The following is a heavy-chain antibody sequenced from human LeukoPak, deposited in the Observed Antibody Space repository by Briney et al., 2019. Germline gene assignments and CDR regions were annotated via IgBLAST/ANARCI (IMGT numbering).Heavy chain of an antibody. Sequence: PSETLSLTCTVSGGSIGSYYWSWIRQPPGKGLEWIGYIYYSGSTNYNPSLKSRVTISVDTSKNQFSLKLRSVTATDTAVYYCASEEGLYCTGGSCWRFDYWGQGTLVTVSS. CDR2: IYYSGST. V-gene: IGHV4-59*08. CDR3: ASEEGLYCTGGSCWRFDY. J-gene: IGHJ4*02. D-gene: IGHD2-15*01. CDR1: GGSIGSYY.